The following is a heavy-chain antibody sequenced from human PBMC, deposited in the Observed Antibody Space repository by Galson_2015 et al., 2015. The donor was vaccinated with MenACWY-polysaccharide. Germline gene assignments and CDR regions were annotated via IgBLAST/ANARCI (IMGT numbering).Heavy chain of an antibody. D-gene: IGHD2-2*01. V-gene: IGHV3-23*01. Sequence: SLRLSCAASGFSFSAYGMSWVRQAPGRGLEWVSGSGSGGGLYYADSVKGRFTISRDNHKNMVFLEMNSLRAEDTAVYYCARVRYSTGKYQFDYWGQGTLVAVSS. CDR1: GFSFSAYG. J-gene: IGHJ4*02. CDR3: ARVRYSTGKYQFDY. CDR2: SGSGGGL.